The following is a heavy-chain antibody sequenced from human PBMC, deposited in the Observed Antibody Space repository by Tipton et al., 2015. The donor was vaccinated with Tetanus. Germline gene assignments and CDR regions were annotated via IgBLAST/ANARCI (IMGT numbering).Heavy chain of an antibody. CDR1: GFTFSRYA. Sequence: SLRLSCAASGFTFSRYAIHWVRQAPGKGLEWVAVITYDEKTKCYADSVKGRFTLSRDNSENTLYLQMSSLKVEDTAVYYCAREDGGPTLDYFDSWGQGTLVIVSS. CDR3: AREDGGPTLDYFDS. J-gene: IGHJ4*02. V-gene: IGHV3-30*04. D-gene: IGHD3-16*01. CDR2: ITYDEKTK.